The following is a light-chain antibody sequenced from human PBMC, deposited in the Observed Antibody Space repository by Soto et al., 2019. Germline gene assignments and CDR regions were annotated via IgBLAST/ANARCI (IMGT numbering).Light chain of an antibody. CDR1: SGHSSYA. CDR2: LNSDGSY. V-gene: IGLV4-69*01. J-gene: IGLJ2*01. Sequence: QPVLTQSPSASASLGASVKLTCTLSSGHSSYAIAWHQQQPEKGPRYLMKLNSDGSYNKGDGIPDRFSGSSSGAERYLTISSLQSEDEADYHCQTWGTGIVVFGGGTKVTVL. CDR3: QTWGTGIVV.